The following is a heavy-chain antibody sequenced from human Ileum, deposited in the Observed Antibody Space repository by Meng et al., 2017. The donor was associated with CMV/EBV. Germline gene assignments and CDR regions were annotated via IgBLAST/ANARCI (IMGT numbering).Heavy chain of an antibody. CDR1: GFTFSSYA. Sequence: GESLKISCAASGFTFSSYAMNWVRQAPGKGLEWVAGISGSSSSTYYADSVKGRFIISRDNFKNTLYLQMNSLRAEDTAVYYCAKGTGYWSGVGPFDIWGQGTMVTVSS. V-gene: IGHV3-23*01. J-gene: IGHJ3*02. D-gene: IGHD2-15*01. CDR3: AKGTGYWSGVGPFDI. CDR2: ISGSSSST.